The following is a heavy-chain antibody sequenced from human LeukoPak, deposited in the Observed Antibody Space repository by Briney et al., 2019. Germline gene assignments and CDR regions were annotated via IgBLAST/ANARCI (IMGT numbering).Heavy chain of an antibody. CDR1: GGSISSYY. V-gene: IGHV4-59*12. Sequence: SETLSLTCTVSGGSISSYYWSWIRQPPGKGLEWIGYIYYSGSTNYNPSLKSRVTISVDTSKNQFSLKLSSVTAADTVVYYCARAPGGVTRYFDYWGQGTLATVSS. J-gene: IGHJ4*02. D-gene: IGHD3-16*01. CDR3: ARAPGGVTRYFDY. CDR2: IYYSGST.